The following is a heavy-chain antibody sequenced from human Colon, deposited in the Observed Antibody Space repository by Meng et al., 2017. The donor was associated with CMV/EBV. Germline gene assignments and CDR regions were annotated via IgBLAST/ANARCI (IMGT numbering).Heavy chain of an antibody. V-gene: IGHV3-66*02. Sequence: SCAASGFTVSSNYMRWVRQAPGKGLEWVSVISSGGTTYYADSVKGRFTISRDNSKNTLYLQMNSLRADDTAVYYCARGTSSGWYGAYWGQGTLVTVSS. J-gene: IGHJ4*02. CDR3: ARGTSSGWYGAY. CDR2: ISSGGTT. D-gene: IGHD6-19*01. CDR1: GFTVSSNY.